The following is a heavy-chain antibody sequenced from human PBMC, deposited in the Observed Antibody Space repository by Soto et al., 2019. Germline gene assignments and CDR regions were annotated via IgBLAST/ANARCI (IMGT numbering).Heavy chain of an antibody. V-gene: IGHV1-69*13. CDR3: ARDSTTMIVVVGWAKGRASDI. CDR2: IIPIFGTA. CDR1: GGTFSSYA. J-gene: IGHJ3*02. D-gene: IGHD3-22*01. Sequence: SVKVSCKASGGTFSSYAISWVRQAPGQGLEWMGGIIPIFGTANYAQKFQGRVTITADESTSTAYMELSSLRSEDTAVYYCARDSTTMIVVVGWAKGRASDIWGQGTMVTVSS.